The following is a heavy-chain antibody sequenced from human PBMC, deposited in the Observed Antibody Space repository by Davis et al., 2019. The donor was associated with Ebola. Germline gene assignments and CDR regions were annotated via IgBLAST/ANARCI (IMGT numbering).Heavy chain of an antibody. CDR3: ARDRCSGGSCYLGGTPPDY. Sequence: AASVKVSCKASGGTFSSYAISWVRQAPGQGLEWMEGIIPIFGTANYAQKFQGRVTITADKSTSTAYMELSSLRSEDTAVYYCARDRCSGGSCYLGGTPPDYWGQGTLVTVSS. J-gene: IGHJ4*02. CDR2: IIPIFGTA. V-gene: IGHV1-69*06. CDR1: GGTFSSYA. D-gene: IGHD2-15*01.